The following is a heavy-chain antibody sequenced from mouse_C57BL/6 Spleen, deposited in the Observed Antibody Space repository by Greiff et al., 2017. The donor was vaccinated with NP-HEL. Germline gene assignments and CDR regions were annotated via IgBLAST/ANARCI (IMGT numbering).Heavy chain of an antibody. Sequence: EVKLMESGGDLVKPGGSLKLSCAASGFTFSSYGMSWVRQTPDKRLEWVATISSGGGYTYYPDSVKGRITISRDNAKNTLYLQMSSLKSEDTAMYYCARSYGNYDYFDYWGQGTTLTVSS. CDR2: ISSGGGYT. V-gene: IGHV5-6*01. CDR1: GFTFSSYG. D-gene: IGHD2-1*01. CDR3: ARSYGNYDYFDY. J-gene: IGHJ2*01.